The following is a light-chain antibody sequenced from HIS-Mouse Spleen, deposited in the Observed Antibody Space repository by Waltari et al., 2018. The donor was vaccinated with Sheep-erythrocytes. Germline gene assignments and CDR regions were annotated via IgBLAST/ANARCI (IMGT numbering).Light chain of an antibody. Sequence: QSALTQPRSVSGSPGQSVTIPCTGTSSDVGGYNYVSWYKQHPGKAPKLMIYDFSKRPSGVPERFSGSHSGNTASLTISRLHAEDEADYYCCSYAGSYNHVFATGTKVTVL. J-gene: IGLJ1*01. CDR2: DFS. CDR3: CSYAGSYNHV. CDR1: SSDVGGYNY. V-gene: IGLV2-11*01.